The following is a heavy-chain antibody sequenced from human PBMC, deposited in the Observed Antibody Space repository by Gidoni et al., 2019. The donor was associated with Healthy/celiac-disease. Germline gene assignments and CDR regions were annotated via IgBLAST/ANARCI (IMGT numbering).Heavy chain of an antibody. Sequence: QLQLQESGPGLVTPSETLSLTCTVSGGSTRSSCYYWGWTRQPPGKGLEWIGSIYYSGSTYYNPSLKSRVTISVDTSKNQFSLKLSSVTAADTAVYYCARRSRSIAARPIDYWGQGTLVTVSS. V-gene: IGHV4-39*01. CDR3: ARRSRSIAARPIDY. CDR1: GGSTRSSCYY. J-gene: IGHJ4*02. CDR2: IYYSGST. D-gene: IGHD6-6*01.